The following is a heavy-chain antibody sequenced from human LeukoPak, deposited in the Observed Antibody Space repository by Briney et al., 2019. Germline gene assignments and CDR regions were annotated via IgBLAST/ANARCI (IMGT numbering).Heavy chain of an antibody. V-gene: IGHV4-59*01. CDR3: ARDLEGLGLFDY. CDR2: IYYSGST. CDR1: GGSISSYY. D-gene: IGHD7-27*01. J-gene: IGHJ4*02. Sequence: SETLSLTCTVSGGSISSYYWIWIRQPPGKGLEWIGYIYYSGSTNYNPSLKSRVTISVDTSKNQFYLKLSSVTAADTAVYYCARDLEGLGLFDYWGQGTLVTVSS.